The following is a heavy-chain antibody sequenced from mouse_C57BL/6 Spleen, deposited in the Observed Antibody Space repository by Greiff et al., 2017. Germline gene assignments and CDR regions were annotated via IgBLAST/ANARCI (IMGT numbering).Heavy chain of an antibody. CDR1: GYTFTDYN. V-gene: IGHV1-22*01. Sequence: VQLQQSGPELVKPGASVKMSCKASGYTFTDYNMHWVKQSHGKSLEWIGYINPNNGGTSYNQKFKGKATLTVNKSSSTAYMELRSLTSEDSAVYYCARQLRLRYYAMDYWGQGTSVTVSS. CDR2: INPNNGGT. J-gene: IGHJ4*01. D-gene: IGHD3-2*02. CDR3: ARQLRLRYYAMDY.